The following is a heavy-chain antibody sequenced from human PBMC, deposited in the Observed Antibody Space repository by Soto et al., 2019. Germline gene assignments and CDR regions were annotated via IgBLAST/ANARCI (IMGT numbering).Heavy chain of an antibody. J-gene: IGHJ4*02. CDR2: INAGNGNT. Sequence: ASVKVSCKASGYTFTSYGISWVRQAPGQRLEWMGWINAGNGNTKYSQKFQGRVTITRDTSASTAYMELSSLRSEDTAVYYCAREGPPIDYLGQGALVTVSA. V-gene: IGHV1-3*01. CDR1: GYTFTSYG. CDR3: AREGPPIDY.